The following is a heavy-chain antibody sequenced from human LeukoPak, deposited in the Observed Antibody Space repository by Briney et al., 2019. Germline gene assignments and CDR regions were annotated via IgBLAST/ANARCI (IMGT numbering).Heavy chain of an antibody. CDR1: GFTVSSNY. D-gene: IGHD6-13*01. CDR3: ASDHSNSWYPYYFDY. J-gene: IGHJ4*02. CDR2: IYSGGST. V-gene: IGHV3-53*01. Sequence: PGGSLRLSCAASGFTVSSNYMSWVRQAPGKGLEWVSVIYSGGSTYYADSVKGRFTISRDNSKNTLYLQMNSLRAEDTAVYYCASDHSNSWYPYYFDYWGQGTLVTVSS.